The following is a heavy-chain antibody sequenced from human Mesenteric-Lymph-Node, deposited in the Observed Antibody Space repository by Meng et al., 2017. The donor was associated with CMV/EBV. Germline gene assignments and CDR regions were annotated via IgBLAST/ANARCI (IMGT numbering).Heavy chain of an antibody. CDR1: GFTFSTSW. J-gene: IGHJ6*02. Sequence: GGSLRLSCAASGFTFSTSWMTWVRQAPGKGLEWVANIKQDGSEKYYVDSVKGRFTISRDNAKNSLYLQMNSLRAEDTAVYYCARDEGGWFWSGYPSRYYYYGMDVWGQGTTVTVSS. V-gene: IGHV3-7*01. D-gene: IGHD3-3*01. CDR3: ARDEGGWFWSGYPSRYYYYGMDV. CDR2: IKQDGSEK.